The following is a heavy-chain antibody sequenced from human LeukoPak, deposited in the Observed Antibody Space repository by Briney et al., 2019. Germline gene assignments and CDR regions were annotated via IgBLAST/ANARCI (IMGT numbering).Heavy chain of an antibody. V-gene: IGHV3-23*01. CDR2: VSGSGGDT. CDR3: ARDRTGYSSSWYGFDY. Sequence: GGSLRLSCAGSGFTFSNYAMSWVRQAPGKGLEWVSAVSGSGGDTYYADSVKGRFTISGDNSKNTLYLQMNSLRAEDTAVYYCARDRTGYSSSWYGFDYWGQGTLVTVSS. D-gene: IGHD6-13*01. CDR1: GFTFSNYA. J-gene: IGHJ4*02.